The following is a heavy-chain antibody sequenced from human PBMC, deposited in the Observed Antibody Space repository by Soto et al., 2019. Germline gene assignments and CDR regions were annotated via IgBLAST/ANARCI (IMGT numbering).Heavy chain of an antibody. J-gene: IGHJ6*02. CDR3: EKPGDSLLWFGEGMDV. Sequence: QVQLVESGGGVVQPGRSLRLSCAASGFTFSSYGMHWVRQAPGKGLEWVAVISYDGSNKYYADSVKGRFTISRDNSKNTLYLQMNNLRAEDTAVYYCEKPGDSLLWFGEGMDVWGQGATVNVSS. V-gene: IGHV3-30*18. D-gene: IGHD3-10*01. CDR2: ISYDGSNK. CDR1: GFTFSSYG.